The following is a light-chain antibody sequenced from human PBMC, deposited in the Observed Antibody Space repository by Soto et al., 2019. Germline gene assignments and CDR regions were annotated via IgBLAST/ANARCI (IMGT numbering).Light chain of an antibody. Sequence: DTLSVFPGEGATLSFRASQGIGDTLAWYQHKPGQTPRLLIYDTSTRATGVPTRFSGSRSGAEFTLTINSLQSDDFATYYCQQYNSYPITFGQGTLPE. CDR2: DTS. V-gene: IGKV3-15*01. CDR1: QGIGDT. CDR3: QQYNSYPIT. J-gene: IGKJ5*01.